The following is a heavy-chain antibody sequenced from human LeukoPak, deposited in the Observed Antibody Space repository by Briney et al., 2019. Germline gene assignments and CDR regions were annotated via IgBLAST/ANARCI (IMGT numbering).Heavy chain of an antibody. D-gene: IGHD1-7*01. CDR3: ARDWDPITGTTRWFDP. CDR2: INTDSGVA. Sequence: ASVKVSCKASGYTFTGYYVHWVRQAPGQGLEWMAWINTDSGVAIYAQKFQGRVTLTRDKSITTAYMELNSLRSDDTALYYCARDWDPITGTTRWFDPWGQGTLVTVSS. V-gene: IGHV1-2*02. J-gene: IGHJ5*02. CDR1: GYTFTGYY.